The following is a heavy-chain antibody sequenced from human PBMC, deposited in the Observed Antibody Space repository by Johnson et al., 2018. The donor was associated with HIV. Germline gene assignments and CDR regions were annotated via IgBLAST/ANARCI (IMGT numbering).Heavy chain of an antibody. CDR3: ARGGLYIQFLAFDAFDI. J-gene: IGHJ3*02. Sequence: QVQLVESGGGLVQPGGSLKVSCAGFGFTFSGSAMNWVRQASGKGLEWVAVISHDGSNKYYADSVKGRFTISRDNSKNTLYLQMNSLRPEDTAVYFCARGGLYIQFLAFDAFDIWGQGTMVTVSS. D-gene: IGHD4-11*01. CDR1: GFTFSGSA. V-gene: IGHV3-30-3*01. CDR2: ISHDGSNK.